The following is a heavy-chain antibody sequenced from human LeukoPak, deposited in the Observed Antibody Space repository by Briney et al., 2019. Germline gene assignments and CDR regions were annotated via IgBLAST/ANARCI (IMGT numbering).Heavy chain of an antibody. CDR1: GFTFSSYA. CDR2: ISGSGGST. Sequence: GGSLRLSCAASGFTFSSYAMSWVRQAPGKGLEWVSAISGSGGSTYYADSVKGRFTISRDNSKNTLYLQMNSLRAEDTAVYYCARDARYYYDSSGYYDYWGQGTLVTVSS. J-gene: IGHJ4*02. V-gene: IGHV3-23*01. CDR3: ARDARYYYDSSGYYDY. D-gene: IGHD3-22*01.